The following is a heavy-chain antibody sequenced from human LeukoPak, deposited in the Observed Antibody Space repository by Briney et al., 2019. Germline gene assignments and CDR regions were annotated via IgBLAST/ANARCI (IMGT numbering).Heavy chain of an antibody. CDR1: GFSSTNAW. J-gene: IGHJ4*02. Sequence: KPGGSLRLSCAASGFSSTNAWMSWVRQAPGKGLEWIGHIKSRTDGGTTDYAAPVKDRFSISRDDSKDTLYLQMNSLKTEDIAVYYCATEYYGAYNYWGQGTLVTVSS. V-gene: IGHV3-15*01. D-gene: IGHD4-17*01. CDR3: ATEYYGAYNY. CDR2: IKSRTDGGTT.